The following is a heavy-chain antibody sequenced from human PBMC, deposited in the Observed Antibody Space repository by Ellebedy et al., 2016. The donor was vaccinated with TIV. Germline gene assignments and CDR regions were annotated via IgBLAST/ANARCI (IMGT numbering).Heavy chain of an antibody. V-gene: IGHV1-3*01. CDR1: GYNFTKYA. CDR3: AREGVVGANRGGYFDN. CDR2: INAGYGHT. D-gene: IGHD1-26*01. J-gene: IGHJ4*02. Sequence: AASVKVSCKASGYNFTKYAMHWVRQAPGHRLEWMGWINAGYGHTKYSQKVQGRVTITRDTSASTAYMELSSLRSEDTAVYYCAREGVVGANRGGYFDNWGQGTLVTVSS.